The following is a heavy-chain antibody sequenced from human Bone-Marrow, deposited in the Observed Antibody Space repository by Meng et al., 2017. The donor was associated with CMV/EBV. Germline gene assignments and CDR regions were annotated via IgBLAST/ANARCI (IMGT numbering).Heavy chain of an antibody. Sequence: SETLSLTCAVYGGSFSGYYWSWIRQPPGKGLEWIGEINHSGSTNYNPSLKSRVTTSVDTSKNQFSLKLSSVTAADTAVYYCARDKARGYCRNTSCYNGWFDPWGQGTLVTVSS. J-gene: IGHJ5*02. CDR1: GGSFSGYY. D-gene: IGHD2-2*02. CDR2: INHSGST. CDR3: ARDKARGYCRNTSCYNGWFDP. V-gene: IGHV4-34*01.